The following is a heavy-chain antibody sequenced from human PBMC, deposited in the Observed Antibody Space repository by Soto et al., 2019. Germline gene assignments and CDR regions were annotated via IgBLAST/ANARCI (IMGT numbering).Heavy chain of an antibody. CDR2: ISGSGGST. V-gene: IGHV3-23*01. D-gene: IGHD2-2*02. Sequence: EVQVLESGGGLVQPGGSLRLSCAASGFTFSSYAMSWVRQAPGKGLEWVSGISGSGGSTYYADSVKGRFTISRDNSKNTLYLQMNSLRAEDTAVYYCARDSPIVVVPAAIRPWSYYGMDVWGQGTTVTVSS. CDR3: ARDSPIVVVPAAIRPWSYYGMDV. CDR1: GFTFSSYA. J-gene: IGHJ6*02.